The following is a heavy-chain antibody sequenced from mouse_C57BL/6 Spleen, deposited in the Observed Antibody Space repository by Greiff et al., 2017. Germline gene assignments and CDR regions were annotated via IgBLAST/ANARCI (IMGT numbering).Heavy chain of an antibody. D-gene: IGHD3-2*02. CDR1: GYTFTSYW. Sequence: VQLQQPGAELVKPGASVKLSCKASGYTFTSYWMQWVKQRPGQGLEWIGAIDPSDSYPNYNQKFKGKATLPVDTSASTAYMQLSSLTSEDSAVYYCARGRDSGYSWVAYWGQGTLVTVSA. CDR2: IDPSDSYP. CDR3: ARGRDSGYSWVAY. V-gene: IGHV1-50*01. J-gene: IGHJ3*01.